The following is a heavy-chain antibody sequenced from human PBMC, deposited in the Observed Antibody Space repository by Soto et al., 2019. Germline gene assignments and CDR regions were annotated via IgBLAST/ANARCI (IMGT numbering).Heavy chain of an antibody. Sequence: GGSLRLSCAASGFTFSSYSMNWVRQAPGKGLEWVSSISSSSYIYYADSVKGRFTISRDNAKNSLYLQMNSLRAEDTAVYYCARERDPLQDHDAFDIWGQGTMVTVSS. CDR3: ARERDPLQDHDAFDI. CDR2: ISSSSYI. CDR1: GFTFSSYS. J-gene: IGHJ3*02. V-gene: IGHV3-21*01. D-gene: IGHD1-1*01.